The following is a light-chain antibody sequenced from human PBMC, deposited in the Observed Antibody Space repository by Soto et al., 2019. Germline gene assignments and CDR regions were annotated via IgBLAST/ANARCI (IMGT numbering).Light chain of an antibody. CDR3: CSNAVGSTYV. CDR2: EAY. V-gene: IGLV2-23*01. Sequence: QTVLTQPASVSGSPGQSITISCTGTSTDVGSHKLVSWYQQYPGNAPKLIIFEAYKRPSGVSNRFSGSKSGSTASLTISGLQAEDEADYYCCSNAVGSTYVFGTGTKVTV. J-gene: IGLJ1*01. CDR1: STDVGSHKL.